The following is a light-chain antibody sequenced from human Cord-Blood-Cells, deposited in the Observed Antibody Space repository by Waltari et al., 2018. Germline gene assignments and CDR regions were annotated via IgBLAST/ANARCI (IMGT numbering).Light chain of an antibody. CDR3: CSYAGSSNVV. CDR1: SSDVGSYNL. J-gene: IGLJ2*01. CDR2: EVS. V-gene: IGLV2-23*02. Sequence: QSALTQPASVSGSPGQSITISCTGTSSDVGSYNLVSWYQQHPGKAPKLMIYEVSKRPSVVSNRFSGSKSDNTASLTISGLQAEDEADYYCCSYAGSSNVVFGGGTKLTVL.